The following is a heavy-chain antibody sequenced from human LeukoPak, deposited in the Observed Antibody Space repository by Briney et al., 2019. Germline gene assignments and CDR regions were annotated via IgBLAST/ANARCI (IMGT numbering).Heavy chain of an antibody. V-gene: IGHV1-69*05. Sequence: SVKVSCKASGGTFSSYSLRWVRQAPGQGVEWMGGSNPMTTMPFYAQEFKDRVTITTEESTTTDYMEVSSLRSEDTAVYYCARVYYGTGSYFNVVYWGQGTLVTVSS. D-gene: IGHD3-10*01. CDR2: SNPMTTMP. CDR3: ARVYYGTGSYFNVVY. J-gene: IGHJ4*02. CDR1: GGTFSSYS.